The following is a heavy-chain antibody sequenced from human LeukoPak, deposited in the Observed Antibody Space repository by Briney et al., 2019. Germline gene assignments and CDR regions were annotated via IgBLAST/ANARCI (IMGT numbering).Heavy chain of an antibody. D-gene: IGHD3-10*01. CDR3: ARDMAN. V-gene: IGHV3-53*01. CDR1: GLTVSSNY. CDR2: IDGGGGT. Sequence: GGSLRLSCAAPGLTVSSNYMNWVRQAPGKGVGWVSVIDGGGGTDYADSVKGRFTISRDKSENTLYLQMNSLRAEATAVYYCARDMANWGQGTLVTVSS. J-gene: IGHJ4*02.